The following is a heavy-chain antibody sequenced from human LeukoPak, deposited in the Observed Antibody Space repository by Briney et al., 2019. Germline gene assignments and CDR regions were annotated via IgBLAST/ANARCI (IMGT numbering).Heavy chain of an antibody. CDR1: GFTFSTNP. Sequence: GGSLRLSCAASGFTFSTNPMSWIRQAPGKGLEWVSYISSSGSTIYYADAVKGRFTISRDNAKNSLYLQMNSLRAEDTAVYYCARGYYDSSGYSPVKYWGQGTLVTVSS. D-gene: IGHD3-22*01. CDR3: ARGYYDSSGYSPVKY. V-gene: IGHV3-11*01. J-gene: IGHJ4*02. CDR2: ISSSGSTI.